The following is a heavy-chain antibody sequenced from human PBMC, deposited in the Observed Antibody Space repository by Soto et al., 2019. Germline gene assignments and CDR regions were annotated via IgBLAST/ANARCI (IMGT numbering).Heavy chain of an antibody. CDR1: GGPVCYPSFY. CDR2: VHHRVTT. D-gene: IGHD6-13*01. CDR3: ASPHGGSSHYNSPLDY. J-gene: IGHJ4*01. Sequence: SETLSLTCDLSGGPVCYPSFYLGWLRQSPGKELEWIGSVHHRVTTYYKTSLKGRVTISMDTSKNKFSLRMTSVTADKTAVKYCASPHGGSSHYNSPLDYWG. V-gene: IGHV4-39*01.